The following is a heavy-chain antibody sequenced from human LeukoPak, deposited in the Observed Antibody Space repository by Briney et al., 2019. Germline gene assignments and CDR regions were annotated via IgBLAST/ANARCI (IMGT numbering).Heavy chain of an antibody. Sequence: SETLSLTCTVSGGSISSGDYYWSWIRQPPGKGLEWIGYIYYSGSTYYNPSLKSRVIISADTSKNQFSLKLSSVTAADTAVYYCARVPGRSPGDDAFDIWGQGTVVTVSS. CDR3: ARVPGRSPGDDAFDI. CDR2: IYYSGST. J-gene: IGHJ3*02. D-gene: IGHD1-26*01. V-gene: IGHV4-30-4*01. CDR1: GGSISSGDYY.